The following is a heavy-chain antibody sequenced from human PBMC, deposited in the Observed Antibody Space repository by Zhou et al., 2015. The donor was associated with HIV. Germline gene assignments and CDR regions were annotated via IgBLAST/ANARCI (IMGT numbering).Heavy chain of an antibody. Sequence: QVQLVQSGAEVKKPGSSVKVSCKASGGTFSSYAISWVRQAPGQGLEWMGGIIPIFGTANYAQKFQGRVTITADESTSTAYMELSSLRSEDTAVYYCARASSPDDSSGYYRELYYYYGMDVWGQGTTVTVSS. D-gene: IGHD3-22*01. CDR2: IIPIFGTA. J-gene: IGHJ6*02. CDR3: ARASSPDDSSGYYRELYYYYGMDV. CDR1: GGTFSSYA. V-gene: IGHV1-69*01.